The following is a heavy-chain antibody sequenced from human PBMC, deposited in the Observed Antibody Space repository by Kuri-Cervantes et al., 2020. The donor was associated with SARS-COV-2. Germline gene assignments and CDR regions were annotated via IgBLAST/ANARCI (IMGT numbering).Heavy chain of an antibody. J-gene: IGHJ6*02. CDR1: GYTLTELS. V-gene: IGHV1-24*01. D-gene: IGHD4-17*01. Sequence: ASVKVSCKVSGYTLTELSMHWVRQAPGKGLEWMGGFDPEDGETIYAQKFQGRVTMIRDTSTSTVYMELSSLRSEDTAVYYCARPTVTHYYYYGMDVWGQGTTVTVSS. CDR3: ARPTVTHYYYYGMDV. CDR2: FDPEDGET.